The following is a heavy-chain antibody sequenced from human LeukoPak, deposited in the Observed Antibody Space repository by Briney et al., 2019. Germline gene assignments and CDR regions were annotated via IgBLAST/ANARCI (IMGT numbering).Heavy chain of an antibody. CDR2: MYYGGIT. J-gene: IGHJ4*02. CDR3: ARPIRSNYGDYPLRY. V-gene: IGHV4-39*01. D-gene: IGHD4-17*01. CDR1: GGSISSSSNY. Sequence: SETLSLTCTVSGGSISSSSNYWGWIRQPPGKGLGWVGGMYYGGITYYNPSLTSRVTISVDTSKNQCSLKLSSVTAADTAVYYCARPIRSNYGDYPLRYWGQGTLVTVSS.